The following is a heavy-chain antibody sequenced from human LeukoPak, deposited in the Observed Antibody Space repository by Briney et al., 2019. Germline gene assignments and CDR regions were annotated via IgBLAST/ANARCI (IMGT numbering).Heavy chain of an antibody. D-gene: IGHD3-16*02. J-gene: IGHJ4*02. Sequence: GGSLRLSCTASGFTFSSYAMSWVCQAPGKGLEWVSAISGSGGSTYYADSVKGRFTISRDNSKNTLYLQMNSLRAEDTAVYYCAKSIMITFGGVIVPYYFDYWGQGTLVTVSS. CDR1: GFTFSSYA. CDR3: AKSIMITFGGVIVPYYFDY. CDR2: ISGSGGST. V-gene: IGHV3-23*01.